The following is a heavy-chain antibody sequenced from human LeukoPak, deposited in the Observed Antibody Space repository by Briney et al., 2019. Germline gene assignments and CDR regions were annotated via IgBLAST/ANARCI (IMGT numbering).Heavy chain of an antibody. V-gene: IGHV3-30*18. CDR2: ISYDGSNK. CDR3: AKDLEPAGWRGTSCTFDY. J-gene: IGHJ4*02. CDR1: GFTFSSYG. D-gene: IGHD2-2*01. Sequence: GGSLRLSCTASGFTFSSYGMHWVRQAPGKGLEWVAVISYDGSNKYYADSVKGRFTISRDNSKNTLYLQMNSLRAEDTAVYYCAKDLEPAGWRGTSCTFDYWGQGTLVTVSS.